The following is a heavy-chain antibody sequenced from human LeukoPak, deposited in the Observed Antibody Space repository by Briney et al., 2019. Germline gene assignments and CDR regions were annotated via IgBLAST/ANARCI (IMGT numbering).Heavy chain of an antibody. V-gene: IGHV4-59*12. Sequence: SETLSLTCTVSGGSISSYYWSWIRQPPGKGLEWIGYIYYSGSTNYNPSLKSRVTMSVDTSKNQFSLKLSSVTAADTAVYYCARDRVVGATRANYYYGMDVWGQGTTVTVSS. J-gene: IGHJ6*02. CDR1: GGSISSYY. CDR3: ARDRVVGATRANYYYGMDV. CDR2: IYYSGST. D-gene: IGHD1-26*01.